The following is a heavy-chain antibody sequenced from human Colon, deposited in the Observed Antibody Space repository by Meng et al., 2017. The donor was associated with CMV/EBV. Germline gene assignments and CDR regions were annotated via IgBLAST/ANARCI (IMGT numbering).Heavy chain of an antibody. CDR3: ARAYYDFWSGYYNYYYYYGMDV. J-gene: IGHJ6*02. V-gene: IGHV4-39*07. D-gene: IGHD3-3*01. Sequence: GSLRLSCSVSGGSISSNSYYWGWIRQSPGKGLEWIGSIFHTGTTDYNPSLKGRLSISIDTSKNQFFLNLSSVTAADTAVYYCARAYYDFWSGYYNYYYYYGMDVWGQGTTVTVSS. CDR1: GGSISSNSYY. CDR2: IFHTGTT.